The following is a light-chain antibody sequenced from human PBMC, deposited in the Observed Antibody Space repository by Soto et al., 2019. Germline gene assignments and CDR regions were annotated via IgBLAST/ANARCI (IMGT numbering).Light chain of an antibody. CDR2: DVS. CDR1: SSDVGGYNY. CDR3: SSYTISSTYV. J-gene: IGLJ1*01. V-gene: IGLV2-14*01. Sequence: QSALTQPASVSGSPGQSIAISCTGTSSDVGGYNYVSWYQQHPGKAPKLMIYDVSDRPSGVSDRFSGSKSGNTASLTISGLQAEDEADYYCSSYTISSTYVLGTGTKVTVL.